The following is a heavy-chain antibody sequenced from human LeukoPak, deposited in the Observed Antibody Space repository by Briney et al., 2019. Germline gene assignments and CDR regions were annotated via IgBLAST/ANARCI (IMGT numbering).Heavy chain of an antibody. V-gene: IGHV1-18*04. CDR2: ISAYNGNT. CDR1: GYTFTSYY. D-gene: IGHD3-9*01. J-gene: IGHJ5*02. Sequence: ASVKVSCKASGYTFTSYYMHWVRQAPGQGLEWMGWISAYNGNTNYAQKLQGRVTMTTDTSTSTAYMELRGLRSDDTAVYYCARVGQYDILTGYYITWGQGTLVTVSS. CDR3: ARVGQYDILTGYYIT.